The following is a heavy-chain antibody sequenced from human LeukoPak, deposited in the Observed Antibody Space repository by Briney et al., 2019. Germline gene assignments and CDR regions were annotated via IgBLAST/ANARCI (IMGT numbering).Heavy chain of an antibody. CDR3: ASPFSPSGYSGYHDY. D-gene: IGHD5-12*01. V-gene: IGHV4-39*01. Sequence: PSEALSLTCTVSGGSISSSSYYWGWIRQPPGKGLEWIGSIYYSGSTYYNPSLKSRVTISVDTSKNQLSLKLSSVTAADTAVYYCASPFSPSGYSGYHDYWGQGTLVTVSS. J-gene: IGHJ4*02. CDR1: GGSISSSSYY. CDR2: IYYSGST.